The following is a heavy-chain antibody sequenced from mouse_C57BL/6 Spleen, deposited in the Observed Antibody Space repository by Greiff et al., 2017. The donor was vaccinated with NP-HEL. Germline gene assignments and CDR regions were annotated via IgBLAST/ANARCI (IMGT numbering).Heavy chain of an antibody. V-gene: IGHV3-6*01. D-gene: IGHD4-1*01. CDR3: ARDRWDQYAMDY. J-gene: IGHJ4*01. Sequence: VQLKQSGPGLVKPSQSLSLTCSVTGYSITSGYYWNWIRQFPGNKLEWMGYIRYDGSTNYNPSLKNRISITRDTSKNHFFLKLNSVTTEDTATYYCARDRWDQYAMDYWGQGTSVTVSS. CDR1: GYSITSGYY. CDR2: IRYDGST.